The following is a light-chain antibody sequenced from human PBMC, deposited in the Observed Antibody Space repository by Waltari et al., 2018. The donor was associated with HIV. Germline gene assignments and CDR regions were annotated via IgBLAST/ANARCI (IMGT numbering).Light chain of an antibody. V-gene: IGKV1-5*03. Sequence: DIKMTQSPSTLSASVGDRITITCRASQNIHNYLAWYQQKPGKVPKLLVYTASYLQTGVPKRFSCLGSRTYFSLTISSLLADDFATYYCQLYNHYPRPFGGGTPVEI. J-gene: IGKJ4*01. CDR3: QLYNHYPRP. CDR1: QNIHNY. CDR2: TAS.